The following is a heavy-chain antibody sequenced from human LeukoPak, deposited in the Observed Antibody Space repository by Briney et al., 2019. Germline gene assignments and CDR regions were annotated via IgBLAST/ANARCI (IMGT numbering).Heavy chain of an antibody. CDR1: GFTVSSNY. V-gene: IGHV3-20*04. CDR3: AKGRGGDGRVRLGELSLYSDY. CDR2: INWNGGST. D-gene: IGHD3-16*02. Sequence: PGGSLRLSCAASGFTVSSNYMSWVRQAPGKGLEWVSGINWNGGSTAYADSVKGRFTISRDNAKNSLYLQMNSLRAEDTAVYYCAKGRGGDGRVRLGELSLYSDYWGQGTLVTVSS. J-gene: IGHJ4*02.